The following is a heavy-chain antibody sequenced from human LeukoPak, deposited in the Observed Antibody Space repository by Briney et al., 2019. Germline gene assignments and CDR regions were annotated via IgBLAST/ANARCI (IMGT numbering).Heavy chain of an antibody. D-gene: IGHD6-6*01. Sequence: ASVKVSCKASGYTFTGYYMHWVRQAPGQGLEWMGIINPTGGSASHAQKFQGRVTMTRDTSTSTVYMELSSLRSEDTAVYYCARKGSSSCFDYWGQGTLVTVSS. J-gene: IGHJ4*02. V-gene: IGHV1-46*01. CDR1: GYTFTGYY. CDR2: INPTGGSA. CDR3: ARKGSSSCFDY.